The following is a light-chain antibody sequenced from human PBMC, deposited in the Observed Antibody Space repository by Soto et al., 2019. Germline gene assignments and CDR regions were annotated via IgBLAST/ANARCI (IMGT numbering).Light chain of an antibody. CDR1: QSISDN. CDR3: QHYSEIPFI. CDR2: GAS. V-gene: IGKV3D-15*01. J-gene: IGKJ4*01. Sequence: EILMTQSPATLSVSAGERATLSCRASQSISDNLAWYQQTPGQAPRLLIYGASSRATGIPDRFSGSGSGTDFTLTISRLEPEDFAVYYCQHYSEIPFIFGGGTKVEIK.